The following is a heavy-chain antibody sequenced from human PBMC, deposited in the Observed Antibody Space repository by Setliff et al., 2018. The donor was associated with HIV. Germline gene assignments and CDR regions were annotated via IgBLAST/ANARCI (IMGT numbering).Heavy chain of an antibody. J-gene: IGHJ4*02. CDR2: IYTRENT. V-gene: IGHV4-61*02. CDR3: ARDPGVLRYFDWLLHHFDS. D-gene: IGHD3-9*01. Sequence: PSETLSLTCTVSGGPISSGRYYWSWIRQPAGKGLEWIGRIYTRENTNYNPSLKSPVTISVDTSKNQFSLKLSSVTAADTAVYYCARDPGVLRYFDWLLHHFDSWGQGTLVTVSS. CDR1: GGPISSGRYY.